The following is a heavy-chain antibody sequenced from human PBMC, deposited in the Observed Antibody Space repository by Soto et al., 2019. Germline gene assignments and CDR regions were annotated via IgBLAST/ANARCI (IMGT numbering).Heavy chain of an antibody. Sequence: QVQLVESGGGVVQPGRSLRLSCAASGFTFSSYAMHWVRQAPGKGLEWVAVISYDGSNKYYADSVKGRFTISRDNSKNPLYLQMNSLRAEDTAVYYCARGGRSSCGVFFFDLWGRGTLVTVSS. V-gene: IGHV3-30-3*01. CDR2: ISYDGSNK. CDR1: GFTFSSYA. CDR3: ARGGRSSCGVFFFDL. J-gene: IGHJ2*01. D-gene: IGHD6-19*01.